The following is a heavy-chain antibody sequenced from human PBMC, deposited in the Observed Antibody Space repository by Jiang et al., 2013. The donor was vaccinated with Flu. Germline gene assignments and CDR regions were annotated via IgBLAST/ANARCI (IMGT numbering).Heavy chain of an antibody. CDR2: PYHGGRP. D-gene: IGHD5-12*01. Sequence: GLVKPSETLSLTCTVPAGYIRTYYWTWDPAARREGTGVDWAYPYHGGRPSTTPPSKSRVTMSVDTSKNQFSLQLSSVTAADTAVYYCAGYDDPREAFVQMWGQGTMVTVSS. J-gene: IGHJ3*01. CDR1: AGYIRTYY. CDR3: AGYDDPREAFVQM. V-gene: IGHV4-4*07.